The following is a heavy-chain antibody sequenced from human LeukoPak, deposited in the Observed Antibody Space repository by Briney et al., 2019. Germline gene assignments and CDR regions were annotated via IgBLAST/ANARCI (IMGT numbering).Heavy chain of an antibody. D-gene: IGHD3-10*01. CDR1: GGSFRGYY. J-gene: IGHJ4*02. V-gene: IGHV4-34*01. Sequence: KTSETLSLTCAVYGGSFRGYYWSWIRQPPGKGLAWIGEINHSGSTNYNPSLKSRVTISVDTSKNQFSLKLSSVTAAVTAVYYCARRLWFRTFDYWGQGTLVTVSS. CDR3: ARRLWFRTFDY. CDR2: INHSGST.